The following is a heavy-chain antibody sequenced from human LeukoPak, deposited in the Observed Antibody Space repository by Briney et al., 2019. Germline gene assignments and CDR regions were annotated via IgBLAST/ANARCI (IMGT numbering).Heavy chain of an antibody. CDR1: RGTFSSYA. D-gene: IGHD1-26*01. Sequence: ASVKVSCKASRGTFSSYAISWVRQAPGQGLEWMGGIIPIFGTANYAQKFQGRVTITADESTSTAYMELSSLRSEDTAVYYCARLGGATQAFDYWGQGTLVTVSS. V-gene: IGHV1-69*01. CDR2: IIPIFGTA. CDR3: ARLGGATQAFDY. J-gene: IGHJ4*02.